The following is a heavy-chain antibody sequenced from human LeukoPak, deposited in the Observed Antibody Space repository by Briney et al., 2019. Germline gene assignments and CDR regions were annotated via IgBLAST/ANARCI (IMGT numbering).Heavy chain of an antibody. J-gene: IGHJ4*02. V-gene: IGHV3-23*01. Sequence: PGGSLRLSCAASGFTFSSYAMSWVRQAPGKGLEWVSAISGSGGSTYYADSVKGRFTISRGNSKNTLYLQMNSLRAEDTAVYYCAFIPLMVYVGFDYWGQGTLVTVSS. CDR3: AFIPLMVYVGFDY. CDR1: GFTFSSYA. D-gene: IGHD2-8*01. CDR2: ISGSGGST.